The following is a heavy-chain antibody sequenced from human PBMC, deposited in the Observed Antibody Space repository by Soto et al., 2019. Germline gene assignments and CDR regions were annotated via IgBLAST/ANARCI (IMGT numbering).Heavy chain of an antibody. D-gene: IGHD2-2*01. CDR2: ITHSGTT. Sequence: QVQLQQWGAGLVKPSETLSLSCAVYGGSFNTYHWTWLRQPPGKGLEGIGEITHSGTTYYNPSLPRRCSLSVDTSKMQVSLRLSLGTAAGAAVYYCARFRAVTIPAMIAYVDSCGQGTLVTVSS. CDR1: GGSFNTYH. J-gene: IGHJ4*02. V-gene: IGHV4-34*01. CDR3: ARFRAVTIPAMIAYVDS.